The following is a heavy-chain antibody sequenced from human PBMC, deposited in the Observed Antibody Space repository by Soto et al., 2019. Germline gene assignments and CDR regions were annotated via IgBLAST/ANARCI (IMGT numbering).Heavy chain of an antibody. V-gene: IGHV3-23*01. CDR1: GFTFSSYA. J-gene: IGHJ6*02. CDR3: AKAPFYCSGGSCYGKINYYYYGMDV. D-gene: IGHD2-15*01. CDR2: ISGSGGST. Sequence: GGSLRLCCAASGFTFSSYAMSWVRQAPGKGLEWVSAISGSGGSTYYADSVKGRFTISRDNSKNTLYLQMNSLRAEDTAVYYCAKAPFYCSGGSCYGKINYYYYGMDVWGQGTTVTVSS.